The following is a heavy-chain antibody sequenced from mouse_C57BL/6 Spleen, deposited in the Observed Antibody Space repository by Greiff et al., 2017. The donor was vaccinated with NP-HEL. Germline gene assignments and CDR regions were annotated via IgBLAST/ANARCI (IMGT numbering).Heavy chain of an antibody. Sequence: EVQLQQSGAELVRPGASVKLSCTASGFNIKDDYMHWVKQRPEQGLEWIGWIDPENGDTEYASKFQGKATITADTSSNTAYLQLSSLTSEDTAVYYCTPGYYGSSSPFDYWGQGTTLTVSS. J-gene: IGHJ2*01. CDR2: IDPENGDT. CDR3: TPGYYGSSSPFDY. V-gene: IGHV14-4*01. CDR1: GFNIKDDY. D-gene: IGHD1-1*01.